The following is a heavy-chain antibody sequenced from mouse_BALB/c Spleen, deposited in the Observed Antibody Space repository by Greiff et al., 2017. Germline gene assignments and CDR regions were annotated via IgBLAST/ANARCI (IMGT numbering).Heavy chain of an antibody. Sequence: EVHLVESGGGLVKPGGSLKLSCAASGFTFSDYYMYWVRQTPEKRLEWVATISDGGSYTYYPDSVKGRFTISRDNAKNNLYLQMSSLKSEDTAMYYCARGRGYYRYDETWFAYWGQGTLVTVSA. D-gene: IGHD2-14*01. CDR3: ARGRGYYRYDETWFAY. V-gene: IGHV5-4*02. CDR1: GFTFSDYY. CDR2: ISDGGSYT. J-gene: IGHJ3*01.